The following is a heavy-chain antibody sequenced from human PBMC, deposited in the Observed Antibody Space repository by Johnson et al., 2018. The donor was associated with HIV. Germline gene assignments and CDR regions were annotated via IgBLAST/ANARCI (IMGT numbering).Heavy chain of an antibody. CDR2: ISCDGNNK. CDR3: AKERYSRSAFDI. J-gene: IGHJ3*02. V-gene: IGHV3-30*04. CDR1: GFTFSSYA. Sequence: QVQLVESGGGVVQPGRSLRLSCAASGFTFSSYAMHWVRQAPGKGLEWVAVISCDGNNKYYADSVKGRFTISKDICKNTLYLQMNSLRTEDTAVYYCAKERYSRSAFDIWGQGTMVTVSS. D-gene: IGHD6-13*01.